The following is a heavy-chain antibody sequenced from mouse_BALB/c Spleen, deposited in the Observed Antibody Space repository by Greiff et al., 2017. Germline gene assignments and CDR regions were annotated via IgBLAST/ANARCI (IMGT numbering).Heavy chain of an antibody. V-gene: IGHV3-6*02. Sequence: EVKLVESGPGLVKPSQSLSLTCSVTGYSITSGYYWNWIRQFPGNKLEWMGYISYDGSNNYNPSLKNRISITRDTSKNQFFLKLNSVTTEDTATYYCARDRTTVVGYFDVWGAGTTVTVSS. J-gene: IGHJ1*01. CDR2: ISYDGSN. CDR3: ARDRTTVVGYFDV. D-gene: IGHD1-1*01. CDR1: GYSITSGYY.